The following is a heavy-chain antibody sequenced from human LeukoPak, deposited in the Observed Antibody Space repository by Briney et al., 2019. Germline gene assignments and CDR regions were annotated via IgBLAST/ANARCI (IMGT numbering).Heavy chain of an antibody. CDR2: INEDEREK. V-gene: IGHV3-7*01. D-gene: IGHD3-22*01. J-gene: IGHJ4*02. CDR3: VRESRSSSGSR. Sequence: PGGSLRLSCAASGFSLSSYWMSWVRQAPGKGLEWVATINEDEREKYYVASVKGRFTIYRGSAKNPLYLQLNGLRAEDTAVYYCVRESRSSSGSRWGQGTLVTVSS. CDR1: GFSLSSYW.